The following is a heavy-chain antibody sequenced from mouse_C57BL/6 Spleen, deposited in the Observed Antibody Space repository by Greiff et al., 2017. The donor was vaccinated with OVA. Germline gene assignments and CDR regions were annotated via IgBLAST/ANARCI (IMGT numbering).Heavy chain of an antibody. Sequence: VQLQQSGPELVKPGASVKISCKASGYTFTDYYMNWVKQSHGKSLEWIGDINPNNCGTSYNQKFKGKATLTVDKSSSTAYMELRSLTSEDSAVYYCADSSGPFAYWGQGTLVTVSA. V-gene: IGHV1-26*01. D-gene: IGHD3-2*02. CDR2: INPNNCGT. CDR3: ADSSGPFAY. J-gene: IGHJ3*01. CDR1: GYTFTDYY.